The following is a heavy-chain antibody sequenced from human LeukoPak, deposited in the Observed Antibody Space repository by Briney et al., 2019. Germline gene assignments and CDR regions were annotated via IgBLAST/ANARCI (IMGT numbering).Heavy chain of an antibody. CDR3: ARGSEYTSSTNYYFDY. D-gene: IGHD6-6*01. Sequence: SGGSLRLSCAASGFTFSSYWMSWVRQAPGKGLEWVANIKQDGSEKHYVDSVKGRFTISRDNAKKSLFLHMNSLRVEDTAVYYCARGSEYTSSTNYYFDYWGQGTLVTVSS. CDR1: GFTFSSYW. J-gene: IGHJ4*02. CDR2: IKQDGSEK. V-gene: IGHV3-7*01.